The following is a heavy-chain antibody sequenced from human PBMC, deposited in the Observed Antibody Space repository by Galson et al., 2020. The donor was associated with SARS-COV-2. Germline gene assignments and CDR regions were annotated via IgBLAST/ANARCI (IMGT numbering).Heavy chain of an antibody. CDR3: ARDRFCTPTTCYNWFDP. V-gene: IGHV3-33*01. CDR1: GFMFNTFG. Sequence: GESLKISCETSGFMFNTFGMQWVRQAPGKGLEWVAFISFDGNDYYADSVKGRFTVSRDNSKNTLYLQMSSLRGEDTAVYYCARDRFCTPTTCYNWFDPWGHGTLVTVSS. J-gene: IGHJ5*02. CDR2: ISFDGND. D-gene: IGHD2-2*02.